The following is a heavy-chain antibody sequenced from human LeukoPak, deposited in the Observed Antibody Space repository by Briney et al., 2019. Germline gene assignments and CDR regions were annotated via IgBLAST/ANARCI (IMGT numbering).Heavy chain of an antibody. Sequence: GRSLRLSCAASGFTFSSYAMHWVRQAPGKGLEWVAVISYDGSNKYYADSVKGRFTISRDNSKNTLYLQMNSLRAEDTAVYYCAKVKVAGWNFDYWGQGTLVTVSS. CDR3: AKVKVAGWNFDY. J-gene: IGHJ4*02. D-gene: IGHD6-19*01. V-gene: IGHV3-30*04. CDR2: ISYDGSNK. CDR1: GFTFSSYA.